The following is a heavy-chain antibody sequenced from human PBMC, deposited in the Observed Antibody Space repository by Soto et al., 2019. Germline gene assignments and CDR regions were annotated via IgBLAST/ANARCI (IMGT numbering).Heavy chain of an antibody. Sequence: QVQLEQSGAEVKKPGSSVKVSCKASGDTFSTYAINWVRQAPGQWLEWVGGIIPLFGSAKYAQKFQDRVIITDDEVTSAAYMELSSLSSEDTAIYYCARGVRYRWKGYYGMEVWGQGTTVTVSS. CDR3: ARGVRYRWKGYYGMEV. J-gene: IGHJ6*02. CDR2: IIPLFGSA. D-gene: IGHD1-1*01. V-gene: IGHV1-69*01. CDR1: GDTFSTYA.